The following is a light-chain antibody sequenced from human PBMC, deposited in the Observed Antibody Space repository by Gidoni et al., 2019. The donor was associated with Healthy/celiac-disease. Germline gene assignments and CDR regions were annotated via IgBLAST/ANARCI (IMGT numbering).Light chain of an antibody. CDR1: QSVLYSSNNKNY. V-gene: IGKV4-1*01. CDR3: QQYYTIPPT. Sequence: DIVMTQSPDSLAVSLGERATINCKSSQSVLYSSNNKNYLAWYQQRPGQPPKLLIYWASTRESGVPDRFSGSGSVTDFTLTISSLQAADGAVYYCQQYYTIPPTFGQGTKVEIK. CDR2: WAS. J-gene: IGKJ1*01.